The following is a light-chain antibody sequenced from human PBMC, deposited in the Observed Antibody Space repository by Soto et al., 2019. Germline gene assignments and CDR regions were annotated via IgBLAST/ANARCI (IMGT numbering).Light chain of an antibody. CDR1: QSVSINF. J-gene: IGKJ1*01. V-gene: IGKV3-20*01. CDR2: NAS. Sequence: EIVVTHSPGTLSLSPGERATLSCRASQSVSINFLAWYQPKPGQAPRLLIYNASNRATGIPDRFSGSGSGTDFTLTISRLEPEDFAVYYCQQYGSSPRTFGQGTKVEIK. CDR3: QQYGSSPRT.